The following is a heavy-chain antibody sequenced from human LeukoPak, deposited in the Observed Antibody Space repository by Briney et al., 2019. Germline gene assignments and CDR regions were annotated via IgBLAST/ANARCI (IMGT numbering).Heavy chain of an antibody. CDR3: ARGLPPGSYYYYGMDV. Sequence: ASVKVSCKASGYTFTSYDINWVRQATGQGLEWMGRMNPNSGNTGYAQKFQGRVTMTSNTSISTAYMELSSLRSEDTAVYYCARGLPPGSYYYYGMDVWGQGTTVTVSS. J-gene: IGHJ6*02. CDR2: MNPNSGNT. V-gene: IGHV1-8*01. D-gene: IGHD2-2*01. CDR1: GYTFTSYD.